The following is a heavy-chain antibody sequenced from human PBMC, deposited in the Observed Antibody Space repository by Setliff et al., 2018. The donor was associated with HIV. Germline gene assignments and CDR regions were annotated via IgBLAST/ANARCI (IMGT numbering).Heavy chain of an antibody. Sequence: GGSLRLSCAGTGLNFNNAWLTWVRQAPGKGLEWLARIKSKTDGGKTDYAAAVKGRFTISRDDSKGEVYLQMNSLKTEDTAVYYCVRAAAGLDIWSQKILVTVS. CDR1: GLNFNNAW. V-gene: IGHV3-15*05. J-gene: IGHJ4*02. CDR3: VRAAAGLDI. CDR2: IKSKTDGGKT. D-gene: IGHD3-16*01.